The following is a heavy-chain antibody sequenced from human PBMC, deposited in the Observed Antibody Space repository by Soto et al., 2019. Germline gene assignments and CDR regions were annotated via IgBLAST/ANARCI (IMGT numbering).Heavy chain of an antibody. Sequence: ASVKVSCKASGYTFTSYAMHWVRQAPGQRLEWMGWINAGNGNTKYSQKFQGRVTITRDTSASTAYMELSSLRSEDTAVYYCASDYGDLRWGDYYYYGMDVWGHGTPVTVSS. CDR3: ASDYGDLRWGDYYYYGMDV. J-gene: IGHJ6*02. D-gene: IGHD4-17*01. CDR1: GYTFTSYA. CDR2: INAGNGNT. V-gene: IGHV1-3*01.